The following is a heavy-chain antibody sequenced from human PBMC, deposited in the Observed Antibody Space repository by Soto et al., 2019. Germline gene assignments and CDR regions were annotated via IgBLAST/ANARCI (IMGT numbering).Heavy chain of an antibody. Sequence: QVQLVESGGGVVQPGRSLRLSCAASGFTFSSYGMHWVRQAPGKGLEWVAVIWYDGSNKYYADSVKGRFTISRDNSKNTVYLQMNSLRAEDTAVYYCARDRYSSSWYSKFDYWGQGTLVTVSS. CDR2: IWYDGSNK. CDR1: GFTFSSYG. J-gene: IGHJ4*02. CDR3: ARDRYSSSWYSKFDY. V-gene: IGHV3-33*01. D-gene: IGHD6-13*01.